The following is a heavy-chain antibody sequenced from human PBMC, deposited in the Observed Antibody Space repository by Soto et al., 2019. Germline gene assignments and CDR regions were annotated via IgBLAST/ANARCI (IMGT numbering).Heavy chain of an antibody. D-gene: IGHD2-2*01. CDR1: GYTFTSYY. CDR2: INPSGGGT. Sequence: GASVKVSCKASGYTFTSYYFHWVRQAPGQGLEWMGIINPSGGGTSYPQKFQGRVTMTRDTSTSTVYMELSSLRSEDTAVYYCAREGRDPAFDYWGQGTLVTVSS. V-gene: IGHV1-46*03. CDR3: AREGRDPAFDY. J-gene: IGHJ4*02.